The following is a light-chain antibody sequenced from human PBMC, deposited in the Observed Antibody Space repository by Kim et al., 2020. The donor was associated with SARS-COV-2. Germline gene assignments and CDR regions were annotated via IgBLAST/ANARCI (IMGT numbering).Light chain of an antibody. CDR3: QQYNSYWT. CDR2: DAS. Sequence: DIQMTQSPSTLSASVRDRITITCRASLSIGTWLAWYQQKPGKAPKLLIYDASTLESGVPSRFSGSGSGTDFTLTISSLQPDDFATYYCQQYNSYWTFGQGTKVEIK. CDR1: LSIGTW. V-gene: IGKV1-5*01. J-gene: IGKJ1*01.